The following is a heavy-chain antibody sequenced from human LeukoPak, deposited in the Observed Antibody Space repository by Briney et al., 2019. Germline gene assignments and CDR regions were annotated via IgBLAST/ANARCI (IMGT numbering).Heavy chain of an antibody. CDR1: GFTFSSYW. V-gene: IGHV3-7*01. D-gene: IGHD3-22*01. CDR2: IKQDGSEM. Sequence: GGSLRLSCAASGFTFSSYWMSWVRQAPGKGLEWVANIKQDGSEMYYVDSVKGRFTISRDNTKNSLFLHMSSLRAEDTAVYFCASSYFDNSLHAYDIWGQGTMVTVSS. J-gene: IGHJ3*02. CDR3: ASSYFDNSLHAYDI.